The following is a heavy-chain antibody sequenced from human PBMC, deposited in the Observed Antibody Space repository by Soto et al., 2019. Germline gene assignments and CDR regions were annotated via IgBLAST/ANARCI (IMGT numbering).Heavy chain of an antibody. CDR1: GDSVSSNSAA. V-gene: IGHV6-1*01. CDR3: ARDCTNGVCYPSYHYGMDV. D-gene: IGHD2-8*01. Sequence: SQTPSLTCAISGDSVSSNSAAWNWIRQSPSRGLEWLGRTYYRSKWYNDYAVSVNSRITINPDTSKNQFSLQLNSVTPEDTAVYYCARDCTNGVCYPSYHYGMDVWGQGTTVTVS. J-gene: IGHJ6*02. CDR2: TYYRSKWYN.